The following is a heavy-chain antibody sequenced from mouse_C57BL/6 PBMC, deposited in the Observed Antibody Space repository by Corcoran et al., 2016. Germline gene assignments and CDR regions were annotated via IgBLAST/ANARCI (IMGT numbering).Heavy chain of an antibody. CDR3: ASYGSSPGWFAY. CDR1: GYTFTDYY. V-gene: IGHV1-19*01. Sequence: EVQLQQSGPVLVKPGASVKMSCKASGYTFTDYYMNWVKQSHGKSLEWIGVINPYNGGTSYNQKFKGKATLTVDKSSSTAYMELNSLTSEDSAVYCCASYGSSPGWFAYWGQGTLVTVSA. J-gene: IGHJ3*01. CDR2: INPYNGGT. D-gene: IGHD1-1*01.